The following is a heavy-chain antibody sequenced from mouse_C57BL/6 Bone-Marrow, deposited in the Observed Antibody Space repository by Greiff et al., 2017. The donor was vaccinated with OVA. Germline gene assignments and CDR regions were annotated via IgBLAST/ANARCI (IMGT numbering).Heavy chain of an antibody. CDR2: LYPGDGDT. Sequence: QVQLQQSGPELVKPGASVKISCKASGYAFSSSWMNWVKQRPGKGLEWIGRLYPGDGDTNYNGKFKGKATLTADKSSSTAYMQLSSLTSEDSAVYFCARRDDGYAFAYWGQGTLVTVSA. J-gene: IGHJ3*01. CDR1: GYAFSSSW. CDR3: ARRDDGYAFAY. V-gene: IGHV1-82*01. D-gene: IGHD2-3*01.